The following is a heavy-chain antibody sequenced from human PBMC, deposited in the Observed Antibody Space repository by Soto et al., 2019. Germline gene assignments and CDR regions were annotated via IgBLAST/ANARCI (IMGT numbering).Heavy chain of an antibody. CDR1: GGSISSYY. CDR2: VHQSWGS. Sequence: QVQLQESGPGLVKPSETLSLSCTVSGGSISSYYWSWFRQSPGKRMERIGYVHQSWGSSYNPSLQSRVAISLDTSKSQFSLKVTSVTATDTAVYYCARQGFGPLHGLVDVWGQGTTVTVSS. V-gene: IGHV4-59*08. CDR3: ARQGFGPLHGLVDV. D-gene: IGHD3-10*01. J-gene: IGHJ6*02.